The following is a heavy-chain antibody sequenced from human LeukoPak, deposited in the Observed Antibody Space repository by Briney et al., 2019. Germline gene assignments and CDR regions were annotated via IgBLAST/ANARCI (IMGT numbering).Heavy chain of an antibody. Sequence: PSETLSLTCTVSGDSLSSRRYYSGWIRQPPGKGLQWIGSMYYSGSTYYRPSLKSRVTISVDTSKNQFSLRLSSVTAADTALYYCARRQAGVLEQSAFDIWGQGTMVTVSS. CDR3: ARRQAGVLEQSAFDI. D-gene: IGHD6-13*01. V-gene: IGHV4-39*01. CDR2: MYYSGST. J-gene: IGHJ3*02. CDR1: GDSLSSRRYY.